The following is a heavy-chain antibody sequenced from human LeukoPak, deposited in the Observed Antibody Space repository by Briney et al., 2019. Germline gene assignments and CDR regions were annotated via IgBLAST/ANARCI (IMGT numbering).Heavy chain of an antibody. CDR1: GGSITSGSYS. D-gene: IGHD5-18*01. CDR2: IYYSGST. Sequence: SQTLSLTCTVSGGSITSGSYSWSWIRQPPGKGLEWIGYIYYSGSTNYNPSLKSRVTISVDTSKNQFSLKLSSVTAADTAVYYCARSGYSYGADAFDIWGQGTMVTVSS. CDR3: ARSGYSYGADAFDI. V-gene: IGHV4-61*01. J-gene: IGHJ3*02.